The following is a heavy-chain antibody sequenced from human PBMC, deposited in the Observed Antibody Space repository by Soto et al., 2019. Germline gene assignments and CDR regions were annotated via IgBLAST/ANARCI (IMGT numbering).Heavy chain of an antibody. CDR1: GCSFSGKNY. CDR3: ATWLPREHAFDI. D-gene: IGHD6-19*01. Sequence: DVQLEESGGGLIQPGGSLRLSCAASGCSFSGKNYLPWVRQAPGKGLEWVSALYSSDGTYYADSVKGRFIVSGDNSKITFYLQRHSLNPEDTALYVCATWLPREHAFDIWGLGTMVPVSS. V-gene: IGHV3-53*01. J-gene: IGHJ3*02. CDR2: LYSSDGT.